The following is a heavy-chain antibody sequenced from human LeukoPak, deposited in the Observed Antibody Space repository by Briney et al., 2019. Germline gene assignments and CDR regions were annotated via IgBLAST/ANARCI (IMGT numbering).Heavy chain of an antibody. CDR2: INQDGIEK. V-gene: IGHV3-7*05. Sequence: GGSLRLSCAASGFTFTTYWMSWVRQAPGKGLEWVANINQDGIEKYYVASVKGRFTISRDNAKNSMYVQMNSLRAEDTAVYYCARGFDGYYGLDIWGQGTMVTVSS. J-gene: IGHJ3*02. D-gene: IGHD3-10*01. CDR3: ARGFDGYYGLDI. CDR1: GFTFTTYW.